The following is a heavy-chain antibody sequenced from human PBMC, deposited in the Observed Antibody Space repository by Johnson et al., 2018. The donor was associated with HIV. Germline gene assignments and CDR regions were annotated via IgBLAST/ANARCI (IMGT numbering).Heavy chain of an antibody. CDR1: GFTFSSFA. CDR3: AKGERGYSSSSDAFDI. CDR2: ISYDGSNK. V-gene: IGHV3-30*04. Sequence: VQLVESGGGVVQLSCAASGFTFSSFAIHWVRQAPGKGLEWVAVISYDGSNKYYADSVKGRFTISRDNSKNTLYLQMNSLRAEDTAVYYCAKGERGYSSSSDAFDIWGQGTMVTVSS. D-gene: IGHD6-6*01. J-gene: IGHJ3*02.